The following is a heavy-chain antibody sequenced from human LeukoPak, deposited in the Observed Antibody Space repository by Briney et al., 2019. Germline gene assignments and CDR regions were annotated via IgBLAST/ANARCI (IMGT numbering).Heavy chain of an antibody. J-gene: IGHJ6*03. CDR2: IHSSGSM. CDR1: GASISSSSYY. CDR3: ARQLYTSGSYYAPIDV. Sequence: PSETLSLTCTVSGASISSSSYYWGWIRQPPGKGLEGIGSIHSSGSMYFNPSLKRRVPISIDTSNNQSSLRLTSVPAADTALYFCARQLYTSGSYYAPIDVWGKGTTVTISS. V-gene: IGHV4-39*01. D-gene: IGHD3-10*01.